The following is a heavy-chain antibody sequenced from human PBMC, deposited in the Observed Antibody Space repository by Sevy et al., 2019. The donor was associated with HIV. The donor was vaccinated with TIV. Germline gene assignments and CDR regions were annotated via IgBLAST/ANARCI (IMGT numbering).Heavy chain of an antibody. V-gene: IGHV3-74*01. CDR1: GFTFSRYW. Sequence: GGSLRLSCTSPGFTFSRYWMHWVRQVPGKGLVWVSHVNTDGSVTHYADSVKGRFTISRDNSKNTLYLQMNSLRAEDTAVYYCARESVAGIYGMDVWGQGTTVTVSS. D-gene: IGHD6-19*01. CDR2: VNTDGSVT. CDR3: ARESVAGIYGMDV. J-gene: IGHJ6*02.